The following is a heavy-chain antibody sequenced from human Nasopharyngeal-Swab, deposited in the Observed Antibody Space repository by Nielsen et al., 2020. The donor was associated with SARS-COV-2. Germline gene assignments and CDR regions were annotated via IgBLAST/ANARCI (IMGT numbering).Heavy chain of an antibody. CDR1: GFRDYS. D-gene: IGHD1-1*01. V-gene: IGHV3-21*01. CDR2: ISSSSSDI. Sequence: GESLKISCVDSGFRDYSMNWVRQAPGKGLEWVSSISSSSSDIYYADSVKGRFTISRDNAKNSLYLQMNGLRAEDTAVYYCSTSPFITVMERALDHWGQGTLVTVSS. CDR3: STSPFITVMERALDH. J-gene: IGHJ4*02.